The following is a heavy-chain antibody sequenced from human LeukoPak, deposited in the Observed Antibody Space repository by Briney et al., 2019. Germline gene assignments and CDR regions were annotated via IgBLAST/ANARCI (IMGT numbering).Heavy chain of an antibody. CDR3: ARTLGYCSSTSCYGPH. CDR2: INHSGST. Sequence: PSETLSLTCAVYGGSFSGYYWSWIRQPPGKGLEWIGEINHSGSTNYNPSLKSRVTISVGTSKNQFSLKLSSVTAADTAVYYCARTLGYCSSTSCYGPHWGQGTLVTVSS. V-gene: IGHV4-34*01. CDR1: GGSFSGYY. J-gene: IGHJ4*02. D-gene: IGHD2-2*01.